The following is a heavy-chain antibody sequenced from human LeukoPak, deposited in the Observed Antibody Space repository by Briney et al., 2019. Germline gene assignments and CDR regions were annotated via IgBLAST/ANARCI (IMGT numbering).Heavy chain of an antibody. CDR1: GYIFTSYW. D-gene: IGHD6-6*01. CDR3: ARRGRSSSNFDF. J-gene: IGHJ4*02. CDR2: IDPTDSYT. V-gene: IGHV5-10-1*01. Sequence: KPGESLRISCKCSGYIFTSYWITWVRQMPGKGLEWMGMIDPTDSYTNYSPSFQGHVTISTDKSTSTAYLQWSSLKASDTAIYYCARRGRSSSNFDFWGQGTLVTVSS.